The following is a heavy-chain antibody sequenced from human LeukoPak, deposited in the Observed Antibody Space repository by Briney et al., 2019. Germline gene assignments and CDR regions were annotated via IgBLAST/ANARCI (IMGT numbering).Heavy chain of an antibody. Sequence: GESLKISCKGFGYTFTSYWIGWVRQMPGKGLEWMGIIYPDDSDITYSPSFQGQGTISADKSISTAYLQWSSLKASDTAMYYCAIFDFLFGEIDNWFDPWGQGTQVTVSS. J-gene: IGHJ5*02. D-gene: IGHD3-16*01. CDR2: IYPDDSDI. CDR3: AIFDFLFGEIDNWFDP. CDR1: GYTFTSYW. V-gene: IGHV5-51*01.